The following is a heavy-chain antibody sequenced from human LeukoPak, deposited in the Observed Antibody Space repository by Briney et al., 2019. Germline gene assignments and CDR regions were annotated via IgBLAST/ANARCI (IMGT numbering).Heavy chain of an antibody. CDR1: GFTFSSYG. V-gene: IGHV3-30*18. CDR2: ISYDGSNK. D-gene: IGHD1-26*01. J-gene: IGHJ3*02. CDR3: AKSYLIVGAPDAFDI. Sequence: GGSLRLSCSASGFTFSSYGMHWVRQAPGKGLEWVAVISYDGSNKYYADSVKGRFTISRDNSKNTLYLQMNSLRAEDTAVYYCAKSYLIVGAPDAFDIWGQGTMVTVSS.